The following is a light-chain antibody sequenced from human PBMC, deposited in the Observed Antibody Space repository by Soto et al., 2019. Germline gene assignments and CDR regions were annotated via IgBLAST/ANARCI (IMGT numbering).Light chain of an antibody. CDR3: QQFNNWPYT. Sequence: EIMMTQSPATLSVSPGEGATLSCRASESLGRSLAWYQQRPGQAPRLLIYSASSRVTDIPARFSGSGSGTDFTLTISSLQSEDSAVYCCQQFNNWPYTFGQGTKLEIK. J-gene: IGKJ2*01. V-gene: IGKV3-15*01. CDR1: ESLGRS. CDR2: SAS.